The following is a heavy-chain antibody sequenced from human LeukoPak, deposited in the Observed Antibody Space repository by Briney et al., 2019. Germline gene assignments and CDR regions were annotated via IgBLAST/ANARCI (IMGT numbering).Heavy chain of an antibody. J-gene: IGHJ4*02. D-gene: IGHD2-8*02. CDR2: ISYHARDQ. Sequence: GRSLRLSCAASGFTFSSYAMHWVRQAPGKGLEWVTVISYHARDQFYADSVKDRFTVSRDNSKNTLYLQMNSLRAEDSAVYYCAAQPCSGGVCYLDYWGQGTLVTVSS. V-gene: IGHV3-30*04. CDR3: AAQPCSGGVCYLDY. CDR1: GFTFSSYA.